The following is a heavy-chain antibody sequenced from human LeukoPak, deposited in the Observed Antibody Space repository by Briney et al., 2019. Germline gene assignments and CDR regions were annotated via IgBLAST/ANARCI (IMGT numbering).Heavy chain of an antibody. J-gene: IGHJ3*02. V-gene: IGHV3-74*01. CDR1: GFTFSSYW. Sequence: SGGSLRLSCAASGFTFSSYWMHWVRQAPGKGLVWVSRISSDGSSTSYADSVKGRFTISRDNAKNTPYLQMNSLRAEDTAVYYCARGRGYSGYDFVDAFDIWGQGTMVTVSS. D-gene: IGHD5-12*01. CDR3: ARGRGYSGYDFVDAFDI. CDR2: ISSDGSST.